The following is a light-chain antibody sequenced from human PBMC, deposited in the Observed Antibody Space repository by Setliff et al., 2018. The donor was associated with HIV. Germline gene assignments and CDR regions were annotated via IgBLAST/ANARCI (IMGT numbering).Light chain of an antibody. CDR1: SGSIASNY. V-gene: IGLV6-57*01. Sequence: NFMLTQPHSVSESPGKTVTFSCTRSSGSIASNYVQWYQQRPGSSPTTVIYEDNQRPSEVPDRFSGSIDSSSNSASLTISGLKTEDEADYYCQSYDSSNQVFGGGTKVTV. J-gene: IGLJ3*02. CDR2: EDN. CDR3: QSYDSSNQV.